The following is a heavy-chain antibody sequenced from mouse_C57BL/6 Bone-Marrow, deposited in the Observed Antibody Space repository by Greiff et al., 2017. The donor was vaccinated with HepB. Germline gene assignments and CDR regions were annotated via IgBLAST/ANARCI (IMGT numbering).Heavy chain of an antibody. V-gene: IGHV1-64*01. CDR2: IHPNSGST. CDR3: ARLTGTKYYFDY. J-gene: IGHJ2*01. D-gene: IGHD4-1*01. Sequence: VQLQQPGAELVKPGASVKLSCKASGYTFTSYWMHWVKQRPGQGLEWIGMIHPNSGSTNYNEKFKSKATLTVDKSSSTAYMQLSSLTSEDSAVYYCARLTGTKYYFDYWGQGTTLTVSS. CDR1: GYTFTSYW.